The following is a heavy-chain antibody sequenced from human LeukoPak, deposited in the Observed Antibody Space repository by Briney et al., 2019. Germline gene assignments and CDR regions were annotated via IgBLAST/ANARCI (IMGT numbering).Heavy chain of an antibody. CDR1: GYTFTGYY. CDR2: INPNSGGT. Sequence: ASVKVSCKASGYTFTGYYMHWMRQAPGQGLEWMGWINPNSGGTNYAQKFQGRVTMTRDTSISTAYMELSRLRSDDTAVYYCASHPPSNYDFWSGYSVGGAFDIWGQGTMVTVSS. CDR3: ASHPPSNYDFWSGYSVGGAFDI. D-gene: IGHD3-3*01. V-gene: IGHV1-2*02. J-gene: IGHJ3*02.